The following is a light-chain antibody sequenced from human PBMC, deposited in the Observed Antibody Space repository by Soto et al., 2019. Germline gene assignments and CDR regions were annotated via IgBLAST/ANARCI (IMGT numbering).Light chain of an antibody. Sequence: EIVLTQSPATLSLSPGERATLSCRASQSVSNYLAWYQQKPGQAPRLLIYDASNRATGLPATFSGSGSGTDFTLTISSLEPEDFAVYHCDQYGGSPPTFGQGTKVDIK. J-gene: IGKJ1*01. CDR2: DAS. CDR3: DQYGGSPPT. V-gene: IGKV3-11*01. CDR1: QSVSNY.